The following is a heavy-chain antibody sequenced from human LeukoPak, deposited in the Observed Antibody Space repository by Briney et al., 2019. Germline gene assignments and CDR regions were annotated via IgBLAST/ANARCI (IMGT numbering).Heavy chain of an antibody. CDR3: ATVGCSSTSCYATYWFDP. D-gene: IGHD2-2*01. J-gene: IGHJ5*02. V-gene: IGHV1-24*01. Sequence: ASVKVSCKVSGYTLTELSMHWVRQAPGKGLEWMGGFDPEDGETIYAQKFQGRVTTTEDTSTDTAYMELSSLRSEDTAVYYCATVGCSSTSCYATYWFDPWGQGTLVTVSS. CDR2: FDPEDGET. CDR1: GYTLTELS.